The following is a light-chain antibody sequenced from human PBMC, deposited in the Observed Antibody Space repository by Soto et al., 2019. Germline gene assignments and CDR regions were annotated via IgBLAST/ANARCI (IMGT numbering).Light chain of an antibody. CDR3: QHRAIWPVS. CDR1: QSVGSH. CDR2: DAS. Sequence: EIVLTQSPGTLSLSPGERATLSCRASQSVGSHLVWYQQKPGQSPRLLIFDASIRATGVPARFSGSGSATDFTLTITSLEPEDFAVYYCQHRAIWPVSFGQGTRLEIK. J-gene: IGKJ5*01. V-gene: IGKV3-11*01.